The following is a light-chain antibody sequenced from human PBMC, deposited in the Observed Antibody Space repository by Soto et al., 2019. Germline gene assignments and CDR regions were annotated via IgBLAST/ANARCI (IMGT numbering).Light chain of an antibody. CDR3: QQYAGAPWT. Sequence: EIVLTQSPGTLSVSPGERAALSCKASQSVTSKYLAWYQQRPGQAPRLLIYAANRRATGSPDRLTGSGSGTDFNLTISSLEPEDSALYYCQQYAGAPWTFGQGTRVEIK. J-gene: IGKJ1*01. CDR2: AAN. V-gene: IGKV3-20*01. CDR1: QSVTSKY.